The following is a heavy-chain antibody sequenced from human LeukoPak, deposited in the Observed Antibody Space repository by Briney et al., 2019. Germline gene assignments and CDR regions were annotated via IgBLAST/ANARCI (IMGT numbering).Heavy chain of an antibody. V-gene: IGHV1-2*06. CDR2: INPNSGGT. D-gene: IGHD6-13*01. J-gene: IGHJ4*02. Sequence: GASVKVSCKASGYTFTGYYMHWVRQAPGQGLEWMGRINPNSGGTNYAQKFQGRVTMTRDTSISTAYMELSRLRSDDTAVYYCATPTTAAGIGGHYWGQGTLVTVSS. CDR1: GYTFTGYY. CDR3: ATPTTAAGIGGHY.